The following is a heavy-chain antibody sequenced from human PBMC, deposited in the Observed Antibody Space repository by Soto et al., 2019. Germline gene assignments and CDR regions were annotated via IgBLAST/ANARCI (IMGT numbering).Heavy chain of an antibody. D-gene: IGHD1-26*01. V-gene: IGHV3-30*18. CDR2: ISYDGGEK. CDR3: AKHWRYKYDTAPWEG. CDR1: RFPFSTYG. J-gene: IGHJ6*01. Sequence: GGSLRLSFAAARFPFSTYGMHWVRQAPGKGLEWVAVISYDGGEKYYADSVKGRFTISRDNSKNTLYLQMDSLRTEDTAVYFCAKHWRYKYDTAPWEGWGQGKRGTVAS.